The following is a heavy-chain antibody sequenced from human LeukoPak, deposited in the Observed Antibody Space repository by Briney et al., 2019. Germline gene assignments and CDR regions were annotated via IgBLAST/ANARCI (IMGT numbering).Heavy chain of an antibody. D-gene: IGHD2-2*01. V-gene: IGHV3-30*02. CDR1: GFTFSSYG. Sequence: PGGSLRLSCPASGFTFSSYGMHWVRQAPDKGLEWVAFIRHDGSNKYYADSVKGRFTISRDNSKNTLYLQMNSLRAEDTAVYYCAKGYCSSTTCSVDYWGQGTLVTVSS. J-gene: IGHJ4*02. CDR3: AKGYCSSTTCSVDY. CDR2: IRHDGSNK.